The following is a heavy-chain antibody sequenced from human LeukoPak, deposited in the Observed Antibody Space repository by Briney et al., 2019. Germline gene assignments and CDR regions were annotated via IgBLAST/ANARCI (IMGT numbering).Heavy chain of an antibody. CDR3: ARDERYDSSGYPFDY. Sequence: GASVKVSCKASEYTYTGYYMHWVRQAPGQGLEWMGWINPNNGGTKYAQKFQDRVTMTRDTSISTAYMELSRLRSDDTAVYYCARDERYDSSGYPFDYWGQGTLVTVSS. J-gene: IGHJ4*02. CDR2: INPNNGGT. CDR1: EYTYTGYY. D-gene: IGHD3-22*01. V-gene: IGHV1-2*02.